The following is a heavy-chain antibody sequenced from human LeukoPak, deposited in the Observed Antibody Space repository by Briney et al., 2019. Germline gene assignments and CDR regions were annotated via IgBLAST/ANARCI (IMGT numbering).Heavy chain of an antibody. J-gene: IGHJ3*01. CDR3: ARAPFSSGWYST. V-gene: IGHV4-34*01. CDR2: INHSGST. D-gene: IGHD6-19*01. Sequence: PSETLSLTCAVYGGSFSGYYWSWIRQPPGKGLEWIGEINHSGSTNYDPSLKSRVTISVDTSKNQFSLKLSSVTAADTAVYYCARAPFSSGWYSTWGQGTMVTGSS. CDR1: GGSFSGYY.